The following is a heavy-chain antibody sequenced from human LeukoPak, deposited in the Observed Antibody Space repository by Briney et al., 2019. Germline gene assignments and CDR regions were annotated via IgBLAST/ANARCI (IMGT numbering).Heavy chain of an antibody. CDR2: ISSSSSYI. CDR3: ARDGYSYGPPALDY. D-gene: IGHD5-18*01. Sequence: GGSLRLSCAASGFTSSSYSMNWVRQAPGKGLEWVSSISSSSSYIYYADSVKGRFTISRDNAKNSLYLQMNSLRAEDTAVYYCARDGYSYGPPALDYWGQGTLVTVSS. CDR1: GFTSSSYS. J-gene: IGHJ4*02. V-gene: IGHV3-21*01.